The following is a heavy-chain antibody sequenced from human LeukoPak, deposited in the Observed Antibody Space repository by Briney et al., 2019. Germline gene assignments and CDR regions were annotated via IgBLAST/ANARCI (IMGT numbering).Heavy chain of an antibody. V-gene: IGHV3-74*01. CDR2: INSDGHTT. CDR1: GFTFSNCW. CDR3: ASGYGDYVDY. J-gene: IGHJ4*02. D-gene: IGHD4-17*01. Sequence: PGGSLRLSCAASGFTFSNCWMHWVRQAPGKGLVWVSRINSDGHTTSYADSVKGRFTVSRDNAKNTLYLQMSSLRAEDTAVYYCASGYGDYVDYWGQGTLVTVSS.